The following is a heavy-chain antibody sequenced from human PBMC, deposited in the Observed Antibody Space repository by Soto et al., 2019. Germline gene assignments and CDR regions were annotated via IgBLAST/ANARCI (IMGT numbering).Heavy chain of an antibody. CDR2: ITAGGGTT. J-gene: IGHJ4*02. V-gene: IGHV3-23*01. Sequence: EVQLLESGGGLVQPGGSLRLSCSASGFTFGNYAMRWVRQAPGKGLEWVSGITAGGGTTDYADSVKGRFTISRDNSKNTLYLQMSRLRVEDRAVYYCAKARRVYGSTWFFFDSWGQGSLVTVSS. CDR3: AKARRVYGSTWFFFDS. CDR1: GFTFGNYA. D-gene: IGHD2-2*01.